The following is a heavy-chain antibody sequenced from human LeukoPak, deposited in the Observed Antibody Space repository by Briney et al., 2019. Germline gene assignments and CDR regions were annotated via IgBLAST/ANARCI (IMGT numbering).Heavy chain of an antibody. Sequence: GGSLRLSCVGSGFTFSDYWMCWVRQAPGKGLEWVANIKSDESERFLLDSVKGRFTISRDSAKNSVYLQMSSLRAEDTGVYYCATTLNIATPGHLWGQGALVTVSS. D-gene: IGHD6-13*01. V-gene: IGHV3-7*01. J-gene: IGHJ4*02. CDR2: IKSDESER. CDR3: ATTLNIATPGHL. CDR1: GFTFSDYW.